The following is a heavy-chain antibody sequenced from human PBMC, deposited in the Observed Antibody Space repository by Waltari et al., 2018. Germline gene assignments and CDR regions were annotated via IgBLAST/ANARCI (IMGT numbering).Heavy chain of an antibody. J-gene: IGHJ6*03. CDR1: GFTFSSYA. CDR3: ARGEFARTYYYYYYMDV. V-gene: IGHV3-30-3*01. D-gene: IGHD3-10*01. CDR2: ISYDGSNK. Sequence: QVQLVESGGGVVQPGRSLRLSFAASGFTFSSYAMHWVRQAPGKGLEWVAVISYDGSNKYYADSVKGRFTISRDNSKNTLYLQMNSLRAEDTAVYYCARGEFARTYYYYYYMDVWGKGTTVTVSS.